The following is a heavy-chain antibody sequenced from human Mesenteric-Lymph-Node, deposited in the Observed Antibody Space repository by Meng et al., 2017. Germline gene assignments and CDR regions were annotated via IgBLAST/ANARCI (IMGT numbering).Heavy chain of an antibody. CDR1: GWSFSDYY. CDR2: ITNRGST. CDR3: ARGGYCSSTSCPRPLY. J-gene: IGHJ4*02. D-gene: IGHD2-2*01. V-gene: IGHV4-34*01. Sequence: QVQLQQRGTGLLKPSETLSLTCAVYGWSFSDYYWSWIRQPPGKGLEWIGEITNRGSTNYNPSLKSRVTISVDTSKNQLSLKLSSVTAADTAVYYCARGGYCSSTSCPRPLYWGQGTLVTVSS.